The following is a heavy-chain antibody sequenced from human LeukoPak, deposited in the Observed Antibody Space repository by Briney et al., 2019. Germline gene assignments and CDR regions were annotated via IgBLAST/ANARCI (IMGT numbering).Heavy chain of an antibody. V-gene: IGHV3-23*01. D-gene: IGHD5-18*01. CDR3: ARHDSFIPY. CDR2: ISDSGGST. J-gene: IGHJ4*02. CDR1: GFTFNYYA. Sequence: PGGSLRLSCAASGFTFNYYAMSWVRQALGKGLEWVSGISDSGGSTYYTDSVKGRFTISRDNSKNTVYLQMNNLRAEDTAVYFCARHDSFIPYWGQGSLVTVSS.